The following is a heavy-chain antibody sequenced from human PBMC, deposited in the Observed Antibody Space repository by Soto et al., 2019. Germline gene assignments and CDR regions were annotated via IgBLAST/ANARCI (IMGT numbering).Heavy chain of an antibody. CDR1: GFTFSSYA. J-gene: IGHJ4*02. CDR2: ISYDGSNK. D-gene: IGHD3-16*02. V-gene: IGHV3-30-3*01. CDR3: ARGDDYVWGSYRPYYFPY. Sequence: QVQLVESGGGVVQPGRSLRLSCAASGFTFSSYAMHWVRQAPGKGLEWVAVISYDGSNKYYADSVKGRFTISRDNSKNTLYLQMDSLRAEDTALYYCARGDDYVWGSYRPYYFPYWGQGTLVTVSS.